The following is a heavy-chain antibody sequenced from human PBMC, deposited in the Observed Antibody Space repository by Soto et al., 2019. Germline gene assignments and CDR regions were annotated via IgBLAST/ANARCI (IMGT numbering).Heavy chain of an antibody. J-gene: IGHJ6*02. CDR3: TREINFRDYDFWSGPISYYSGMDV. D-gene: IGHD3-3*01. V-gene: IGHV1-18*04. CDR1: GYTFTSYG. CDR2: TSAYNGNT. Sequence: QVQLVPSGAEVKKPGASVKVSCKASGYTFTSYGISWVRQAPGQGLEWMGWTSAYNGNTNYAQKLQGRVTMTTDTSTSKAYVELSSLRSDDTAVYSCTREINFRDYDFWSGPISYYSGMDVWCQGNTVTVSS.